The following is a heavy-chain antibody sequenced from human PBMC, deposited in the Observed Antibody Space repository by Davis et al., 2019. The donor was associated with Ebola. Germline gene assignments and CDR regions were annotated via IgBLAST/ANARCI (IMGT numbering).Heavy chain of an antibody. J-gene: IGHJ6*03. V-gene: IGHV1-69*13. D-gene: IGHD4-17*01. CDR2: IIPIYGTT. Sequence: SVKVSCKTSGGTFSSYAISWVRQAPGQGLEWMGGIIPIYGTTSYAQKFQGRVTITADESASTAYMELSSLSSEDTAVYYCTRGAEGGYGDSLYYFYRYYMDIWGQGTTVTVSS. CDR1: GGTFSSYA. CDR3: TRGAEGGYGDSLYYFYRYYMDI.